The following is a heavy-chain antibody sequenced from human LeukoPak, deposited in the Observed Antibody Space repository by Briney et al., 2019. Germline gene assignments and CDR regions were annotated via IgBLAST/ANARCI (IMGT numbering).Heavy chain of an antibody. CDR1: GFTFSNYW. Sequence: GGSLRLSCAASGFTFSNYWMHWVRQAPGKGLVWVSRIKSDGSRTDYADSVKGRFTISRDNAKNTLYLQMNSLKAEDTAVYYCARELPFDYWGQGTLVTVS. CDR3: ARELPFDY. J-gene: IGHJ4*02. CDR2: IKSDGSRT. V-gene: IGHV3-74*01.